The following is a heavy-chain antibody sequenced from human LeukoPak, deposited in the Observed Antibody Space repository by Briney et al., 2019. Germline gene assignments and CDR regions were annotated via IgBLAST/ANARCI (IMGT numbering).Heavy chain of an antibody. J-gene: IGHJ5*02. V-gene: IGHV1-69*04. D-gene: IGHD3-3*01. Sequence: SVKLSCKASGGTFSSYAISWVRQAPGQGLEWVGRIIPILGIANYAQKLQVRVTMATDTSTSTAYMELRSLRSDDTAVYYCARDARYDFWSGYYSNWFDPWGQGTLVTVSS. CDR2: IIPILGIA. CDR3: ARDARYDFWSGYYSNWFDP. CDR1: GGTFSSYA.